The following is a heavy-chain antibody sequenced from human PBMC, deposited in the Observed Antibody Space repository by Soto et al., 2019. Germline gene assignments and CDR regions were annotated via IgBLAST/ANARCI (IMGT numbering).Heavy chain of an antibody. Sequence: EVQLVESGGGFVQPGGSLRLSCAASGFTFSSYWLHWVRQAPGKGLVWVSRINGDGSTTSYADSVKGRFTISRDNAKNTLHLQMNSLRAEDTAVYYCAIGRTVSYTFDYWGQGTLVTVSS. D-gene: IGHD3-10*01. CDR1: GFTFSSYW. CDR3: AIGRTVSYTFDY. J-gene: IGHJ4*02. CDR2: INGDGSTT. V-gene: IGHV3-74*01.